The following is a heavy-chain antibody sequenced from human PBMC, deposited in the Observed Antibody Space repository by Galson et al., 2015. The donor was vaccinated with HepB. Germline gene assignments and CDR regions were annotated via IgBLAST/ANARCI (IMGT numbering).Heavy chain of an antibody. Sequence: SLRLSCAASGLTFRNYAMHWVRQAPGKGLEWVALISSDGSNKYYTDSVKGRFTISRDNSKNTLHLQMNSLRSEDTAVYYCARGIDGYGPALGYWGQGTLVTVPS. J-gene: IGHJ4*02. CDR3: ARGIDGYGPALGY. V-gene: IGHV3-30-3*01. CDR2: ISSDGSNK. CDR1: GLTFRNYA. D-gene: IGHD5-24*01.